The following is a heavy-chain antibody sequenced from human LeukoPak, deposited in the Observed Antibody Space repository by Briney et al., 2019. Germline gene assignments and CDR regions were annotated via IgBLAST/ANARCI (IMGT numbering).Heavy chain of an antibody. Sequence: GGSLRLSCAASGFTFSSYAMHWVRQAPGKGLEWVAVISYDGSDKYYADSVEGRFTISRDNSKNTLYLQMNSLRAEDTAVYYCAGDMVTENPDYWGQGTLVTVSS. D-gene: IGHD5-18*01. CDR1: GFTFSSYA. J-gene: IGHJ4*02. CDR2: ISYDGSDK. CDR3: AGDMVTENPDY. V-gene: IGHV3-30-3*01.